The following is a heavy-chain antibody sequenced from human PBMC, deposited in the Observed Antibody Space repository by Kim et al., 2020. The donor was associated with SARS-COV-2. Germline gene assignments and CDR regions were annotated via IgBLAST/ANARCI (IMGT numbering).Heavy chain of an antibody. CDR1: GGSISSGGYY. D-gene: IGHD3-10*01. CDR3: ARGGGLWFGVMDV. V-gene: IGHV4-31*03. CDR2: IYYSGST. J-gene: IGHJ6*02. Sequence: SETLSLTCTVSGGSISSGGYYWSWIRQHPGKGLEWIGYIYYSGSTYYNPSLKSRVTISVDTSKNQFSLKLSSVTAADTAVYYCARGGGLWFGVMDVWGQGTTVTVSS.